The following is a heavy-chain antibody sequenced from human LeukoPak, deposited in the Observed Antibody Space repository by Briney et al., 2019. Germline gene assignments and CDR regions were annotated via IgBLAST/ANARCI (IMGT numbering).Heavy chain of an antibody. D-gene: IGHD5-12*01. Sequence: ASVKVSCKASGYTFTSYDINWVRQAIGQGLEWMGWMNPNSGNTGYAQKFQGRVTMTRNTSISTAYMELSSLRSEDTAVYYCARDRRDGYNVDYWGQGTLVTVSS. CDR3: ARDRRDGYNVDY. V-gene: IGHV1-8*01. CDR2: MNPNSGNT. CDR1: GYTFTSYD. J-gene: IGHJ4*02.